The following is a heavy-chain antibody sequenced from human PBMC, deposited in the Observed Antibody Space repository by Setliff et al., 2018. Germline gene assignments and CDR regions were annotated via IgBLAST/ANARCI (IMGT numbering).Heavy chain of an antibody. Sequence: ASVKVSCKASGCTFTSYGFSWVRQAPGQRLEWMGWINAGNGNTKYSQKFQGRVTITRDTSASTAYMELSSLRSEDTAVYYCARVSSQYDSSGYYYVYYFDYWGQGTLVTVSS. CDR2: INAGNGNT. CDR1: GCTFTSYG. J-gene: IGHJ4*02. CDR3: ARVSSQYDSSGYYYVYYFDY. V-gene: IGHV1-3*01. D-gene: IGHD3-22*01.